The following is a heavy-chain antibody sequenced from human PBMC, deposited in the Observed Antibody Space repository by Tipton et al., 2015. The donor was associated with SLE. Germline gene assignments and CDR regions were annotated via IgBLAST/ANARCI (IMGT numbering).Heavy chain of an antibody. V-gene: IGHV4-59*10. CDR1: GGSFSGYY. J-gene: IGHJ4*02. CDR2: IYTSGST. D-gene: IGHD6-19*01. CDR3: ARGRIAVAGNHFDY. Sequence: LRLSCAVYGGSFSGYYWSWIRQPAGKGLEWIGRIYTSGSTNYNPSLKSRVTISVDTSKNQFSLKLSSVTAADTAVYYCARGRIAVAGNHFDYWGQGTLVTVSS.